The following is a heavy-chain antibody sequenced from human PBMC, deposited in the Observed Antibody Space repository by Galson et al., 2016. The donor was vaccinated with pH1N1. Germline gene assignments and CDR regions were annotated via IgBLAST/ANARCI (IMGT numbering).Heavy chain of an antibody. V-gene: IGHV3-72*01. CDR2: IKNRGQGYTT. J-gene: IGHJ4*02. Sequence: SLRLSCAGSGITFSDHYVDWVRQAPGKGLEWVARIKNRGQGYTTEYAAAVEGRFTMSRDDSKNSRYLQMNSLKTEETAFYFCAAWIGGREIHWGQGVLVSVSS. CDR1: GITFSDHY. CDR3: AAWIGGREIH. D-gene: IGHD2-2*03.